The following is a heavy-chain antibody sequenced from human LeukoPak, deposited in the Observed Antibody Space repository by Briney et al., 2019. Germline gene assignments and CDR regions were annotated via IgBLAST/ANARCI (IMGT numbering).Heavy chain of an antibody. J-gene: IGHJ3*02. CDR1: GFTFSSHS. CDR3: AKTGVLLWFGELRDGAFDI. D-gene: IGHD3-10*01. Sequence: GGSLRLSCAASGFTFSSHSMSWVRQAPGRGLEWISFISDDSYNIDYADSVRGRFTVSRDNAKNSLYLQMNSLRVEDTAVYYCAKTGVLLWFGELRDGAFDIWGQGTMVTVSS. V-gene: IGHV3-48*01. CDR2: ISDDSYNI.